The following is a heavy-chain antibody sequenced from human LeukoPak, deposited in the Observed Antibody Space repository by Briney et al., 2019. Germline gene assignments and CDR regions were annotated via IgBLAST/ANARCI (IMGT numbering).Heavy chain of an antibody. CDR1: GGTFSSYA. V-gene: IGHV1-69*05. Sequence: ASVKVSCKASGGTFSSYAISWVRQAPGQGLEWMGGIIPIFGTANYAQKFQGRVTITTDESTSTAYMELSSLRSGDTAVYFCAREQRGGLSGSLGGLFASYYTYYYMDVWGRGTTVTVSS. D-gene: IGHD1-26*01. CDR3: AREQRGGLSGSLGGLFASYYTYYYMDV. J-gene: IGHJ6*03. CDR2: IIPIFGTA.